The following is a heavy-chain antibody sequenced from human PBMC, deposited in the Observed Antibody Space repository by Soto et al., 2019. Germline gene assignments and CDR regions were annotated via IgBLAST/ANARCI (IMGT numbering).Heavy chain of an antibody. V-gene: IGHV3-73*01. CDR3: TRHPQTVQLGWFDP. CDR1: GFTFSGSA. Sequence: EVQLVESGGGLIQPGGSLKLSCAASGFTFSGSAMHWVRQASGKGLEWVGRIRSKANSYATAYAASVKGRFTISRDDSKNTAYLQMNSLKTEDTAVYYCTRHPQTVQLGWFDPWGQGTLVTVSS. D-gene: IGHD1-1*01. J-gene: IGHJ5*02. CDR2: IRSKANSYAT.